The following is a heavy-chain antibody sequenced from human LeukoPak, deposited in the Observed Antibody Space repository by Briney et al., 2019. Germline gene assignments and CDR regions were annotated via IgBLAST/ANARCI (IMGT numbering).Heavy chain of an antibody. CDR1: GLPIADFA. J-gene: IGHJ4*02. CDR2: ISGDGVST. V-gene: IGHV3-43*02. Sequence: GGSLRLSCVGSGLPIADFAMHWVRQAPGKGLEWVSLISGDGVSTFYADSVKGRFSISRDNSKNSLSLEMNSLRTEDTAMYYCARESGKFDYWGQGTLVAVST. CDR3: ARESGKFDY.